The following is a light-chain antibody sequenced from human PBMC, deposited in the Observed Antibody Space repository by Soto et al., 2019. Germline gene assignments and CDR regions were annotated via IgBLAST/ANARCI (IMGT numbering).Light chain of an antibody. V-gene: IGLV2-14*01. Sequence: QSALTQPASVSGSPGQSITISCTGTSSDVGGYNYVSWYQQHPGEAPKLMIYEVSNRPSGISNRFFGSKSGNTASLTISGLQPEDDAHYYCSSYTRSTTIQWVFGGGTQLTVL. CDR3: SSYTRSTTIQWV. J-gene: IGLJ3*02. CDR2: EVS. CDR1: SSDVGGYNY.